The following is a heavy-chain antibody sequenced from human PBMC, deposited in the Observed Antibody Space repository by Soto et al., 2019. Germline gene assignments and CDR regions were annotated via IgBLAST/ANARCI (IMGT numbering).Heavy chain of an antibody. D-gene: IGHD6-13*01. V-gene: IGHV4-30-4*01. CDR2: IYYSGST. CDR1: GGSISSGDYY. Sequence: QVQLQESGPGLVKPSQTLSLTCTVSGGSISSGDYYWSWIRQPPGKGLEWIGYIYYSGSTYYNPSLKSRVTISVARSKNQFSRKLSSVTAADTAVYYCARERPDGSRLDPWGQGTLVTVSS. J-gene: IGHJ5*02. CDR3: ARERPDGSRLDP.